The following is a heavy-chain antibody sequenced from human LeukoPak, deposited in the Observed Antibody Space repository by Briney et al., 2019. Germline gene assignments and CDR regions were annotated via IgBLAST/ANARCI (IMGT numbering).Heavy chain of an antibody. CDR1: GFTFKLYW. J-gene: IGHJ5*02. Sequence: GGSLRLSCAASGFTFKLYWIHWVRQVPGKRPVWVSRINDDGSDTIYADSVRGRFTISRDDAKNTVYLQMNNLRAEDTAVYYCVRGGPSTWSWGQGTLVTVSS. CDR2: INDDGSDT. CDR3: VRGGPSTWS. V-gene: IGHV3-74*01. D-gene: IGHD2-15*01.